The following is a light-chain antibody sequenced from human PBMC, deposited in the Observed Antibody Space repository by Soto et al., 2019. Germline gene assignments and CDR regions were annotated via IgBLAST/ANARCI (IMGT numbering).Light chain of an antibody. CDR1: SSDVGGYNY. CDR3: CSYAGHSTYV. J-gene: IGLJ1*01. V-gene: IGLV2-23*01. Sequence: QSVLTQPASVSGSPGQSITISCTGTSSDVGGYNYVSWYQQHPGKAPKLMIYEATKRPSGVSNRFSGSKSGNTASLTISGLQGEDEADYYCCSYAGHSTYVFGTGTKVTVL. CDR2: EAT.